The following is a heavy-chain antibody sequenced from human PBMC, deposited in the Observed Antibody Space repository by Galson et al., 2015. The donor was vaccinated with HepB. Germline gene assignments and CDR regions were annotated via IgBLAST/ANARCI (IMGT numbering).Heavy chain of an antibody. CDR2: IDPSDSYT. CDR3: ARHFYDSSGYRTYYGMDV. Sequence: QSGAEVKKPGESLRISCKGSGYSFTSYWISWVRQMPGKGLEWMGRIDPSDSYTNYSPSFQGHVTISADKSISTAYLQWSSLKASDTAVYYCARHFYDSSGYRTYYGMDVWGQGTTVTVSS. V-gene: IGHV5-10-1*01. CDR1: GYSFTSYW. J-gene: IGHJ6*02. D-gene: IGHD3-22*01.